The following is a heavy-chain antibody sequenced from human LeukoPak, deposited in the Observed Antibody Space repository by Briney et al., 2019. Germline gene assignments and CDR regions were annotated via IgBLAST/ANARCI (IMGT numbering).Heavy chain of an antibody. D-gene: IGHD3-22*01. CDR3: ATTPNFGSGYPRYFFDY. Sequence: PSETLSLTCTVSGGSISSYYWSWIRQPPGKGLEFIGYIYHDGNTYYNPSLNSRVSISVDMSKNQFSLKLSSVTAADTAVYFCATTPNFGSGYPRYFFDYWGQGILVTVSS. CDR2: IYHDGNT. CDR1: GGSISSYY. V-gene: IGHV4-59*04. J-gene: IGHJ4*02.